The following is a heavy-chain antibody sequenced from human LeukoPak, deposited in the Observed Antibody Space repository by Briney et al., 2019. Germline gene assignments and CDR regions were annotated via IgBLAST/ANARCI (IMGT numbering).Heavy chain of an antibody. CDR2: IYSGGTT. J-gene: IGHJ4*02. CDR3: ARALPAASHTSFDY. CDR1: GFTVSSNY. V-gene: IGHV3-66*01. Sequence: GGSLRLSCAASGFTVSSNYMSWVRQAPGKGLEWASIIYSGGTTYYADSVKGRFTISRDISKNTVYLQMNSLRAEDTAVFYCARALPAASHTSFDYWGQGTLVTVSS. D-gene: IGHD2-2*01.